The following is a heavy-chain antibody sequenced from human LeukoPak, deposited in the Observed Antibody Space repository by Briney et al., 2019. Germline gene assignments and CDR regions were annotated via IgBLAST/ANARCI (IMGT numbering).Heavy chain of an antibody. CDR1: GFTFDDYA. J-gene: IGHJ4*02. CDR2: ISWNSGSI. Sequence: GGSLRLSCAASGFTFDDYAMHWVRQAPGKGLEWVSGISWNSGSIGYADSVKGRFTISRDNAKNSLYLQMNSLRAEDTALYYCAKAVLDCSGGSCYSRLIYYFDYWGQGTLVTVSS. V-gene: IGHV3-9*01. CDR3: AKAVLDCSGGSCYSRLIYYFDY. D-gene: IGHD2-15*01.